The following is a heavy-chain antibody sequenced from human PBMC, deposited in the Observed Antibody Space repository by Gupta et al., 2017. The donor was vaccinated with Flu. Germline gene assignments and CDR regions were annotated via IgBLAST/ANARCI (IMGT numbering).Heavy chain of an antibody. D-gene: IGHD3-16*01. V-gene: IGHV3-7*04. CDR3: TREWSKGDD. CDR2: IKEEGGEK. CDR1: GFSFSGIW. Sequence: EVQLVESGGALVQPGGPLRLSCVASGFSFSGIWMTWVRQAPGKGLEWVANIKEEGGEKYYADSVKGRFTISRDDAKNLVYLQMNRLRAEDTSLYYGTREWSKGDDWGQGTLVTVS. J-gene: IGHJ4*02.